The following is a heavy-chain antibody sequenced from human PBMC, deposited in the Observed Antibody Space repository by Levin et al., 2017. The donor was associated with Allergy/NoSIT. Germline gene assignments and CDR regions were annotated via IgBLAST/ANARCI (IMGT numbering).Heavy chain of an antibody. CDR3: TRGVNVLRFLEAYY. CDR1: GFTFGDYA. V-gene: IGHV3-49*03. Sequence: GESLKISCTASGFTFGDYAMSWFRQAPGKGLEWVSYIRSKAYGGTTAYAAPVKGRFTISRDDSKSIAYLQMNSLKTEDTAVYYCTRGVNVLRFLEAYYWGQGTLVTVSS. D-gene: IGHD3-3*01. CDR2: IRSKAYGGTT. J-gene: IGHJ4*02.